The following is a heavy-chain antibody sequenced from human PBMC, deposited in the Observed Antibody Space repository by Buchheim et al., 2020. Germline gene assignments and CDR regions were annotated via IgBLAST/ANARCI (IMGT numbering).Heavy chain of an antibody. J-gene: IGHJ6*02. D-gene: IGHD4-23*01. V-gene: IGHV3-7*04. Sequence: EEQLVESGGGLVQPGGSLRLSCAASGFMFSSFWMNWVRQTPGKGLEWVANIEHDGSARYYADSVKGRFTISIDHAKNSLHLQMNSLRAEDTAVYYCAREELVVGDTSFYSGPDVWGHGAT. CDR1: GFMFSSFW. CDR2: IEHDGSAR. CDR3: AREELVVGDTSFYSGPDV.